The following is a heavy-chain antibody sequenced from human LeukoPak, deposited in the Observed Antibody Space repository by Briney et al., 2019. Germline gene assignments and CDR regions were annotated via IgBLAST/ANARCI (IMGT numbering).Heavy chain of an antibody. CDR3: ARGGGYSYGFDY. D-gene: IGHD5-18*01. CDR1: GFTFSSYG. CDR2: IGKDGAAK. Sequence: GGSLRLSCAASGFTFSSYGIHWVRQAPGKGLEWVAVIGKDGAAKHYAESVRGRFTISRDNSKNTLDLQMNSLRAEDTAVYYCARGGGYSYGFDYWGQGTLVTVSS. V-gene: IGHV3-33*08. J-gene: IGHJ4*02.